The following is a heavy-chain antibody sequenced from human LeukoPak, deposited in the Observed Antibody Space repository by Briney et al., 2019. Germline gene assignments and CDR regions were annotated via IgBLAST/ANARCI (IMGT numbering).Heavy chain of an antibody. J-gene: IGHJ4*02. V-gene: IGHV1-2*02. CDR1: GYTFTDYY. Sequence: GASVKVSCKASGYTFTDYYMHWVRQAPEQGLEWMGWINPNSGGTNYAQKFQGRVTMTRDTSISTAYMELSRLRSDDTAVYYCARGAHYHDSSEGYDYWGQGTLVTVSS. CDR2: INPNSGGT. D-gene: IGHD3-22*01. CDR3: ARGAHYHDSSEGYDY.